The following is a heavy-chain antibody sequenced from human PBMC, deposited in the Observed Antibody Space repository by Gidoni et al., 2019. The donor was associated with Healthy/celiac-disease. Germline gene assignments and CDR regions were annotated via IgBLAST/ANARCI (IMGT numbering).Heavy chain of an antibody. Sequence: EVQLVQSGAEVKKPGESLRLSGKGSGYRFTSYWLSWVRQMPGKGLEWMGRIDPSDSYTNYSPSFQGHVTISADKSISTAYLQWSSLKASDTAMYYCARLYYDFWSGYYSDEPNWFDPWGQGTLVTVSS. CDR3: ARLYYDFWSGYYSDEPNWFDP. V-gene: IGHV5-10-1*03. J-gene: IGHJ5*02. CDR2: IDPSDSYT. D-gene: IGHD3-3*01. CDR1: GYRFTSYW.